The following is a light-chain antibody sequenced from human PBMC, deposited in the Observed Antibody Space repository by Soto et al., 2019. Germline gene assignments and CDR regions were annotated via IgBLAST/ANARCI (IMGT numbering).Light chain of an antibody. CDR2: SNN. CDR1: SSNIGSNT. J-gene: IGLJ2*01. Sequence: QSVLTQPPSASGTPGQRVTISCSGSSSNIGSNTVNWYQQLPGTAPKLLIYSNNQRPSGVPDRFSGSKFGTSASLAISGLQSEDEADYYCAAWDDSLNGPHVVFGGGTQLTVL. CDR3: AAWDDSLNGPHVV. V-gene: IGLV1-44*01.